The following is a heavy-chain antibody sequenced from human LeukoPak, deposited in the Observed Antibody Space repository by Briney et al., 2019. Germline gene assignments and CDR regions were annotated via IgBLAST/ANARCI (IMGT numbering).Heavy chain of an antibody. J-gene: IGHJ4*02. D-gene: IGHD3-22*01. CDR3: ARGRYYYDSSDPAYFDY. CDR2: IHTSGST. Sequence: PSETLSLTCSVSGVSITSYYWSWIRQPAGKGLEWIGRIHTSGSTNYNPSLKSRVTMSVDTSKNQFSLNLISVTAADTAVYYCARGRYYYDSSDPAYFDYWGQGTLVTVSP. CDR1: GVSITSYY. V-gene: IGHV4-4*07.